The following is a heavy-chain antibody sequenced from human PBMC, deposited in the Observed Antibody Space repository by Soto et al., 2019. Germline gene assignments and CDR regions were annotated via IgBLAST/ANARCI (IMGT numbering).Heavy chain of an antibody. Sequence: GGSLRLSCAASGFTLSSYAIHWVRQAPGKGLEWVTVISKGGSNLYFADSVKGRFTISRDNSKNTLYLQMNSLRSEDTAVYYCAREVEYASAFGISSSFDYWGQGTLVTVSS. D-gene: IGHD3-10*01. V-gene: IGHV3-30-3*01. CDR2: ISKGGSNL. CDR1: GFTLSSYA. J-gene: IGHJ4*02. CDR3: AREVEYASAFGISSSFDY.